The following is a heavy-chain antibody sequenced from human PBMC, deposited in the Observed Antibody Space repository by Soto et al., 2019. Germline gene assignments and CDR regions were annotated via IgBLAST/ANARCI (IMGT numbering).Heavy chain of an antibody. D-gene: IGHD2-15*01. V-gene: IGHV3-33*01. J-gene: IGHJ6*02. CDR1: GFTFSSYG. Sequence: PWGSLRLSCAASGFTFSSYGMHWVRQAPGKGLEWVAVIWYDGSNKYYADSVKGRFTISRDNSKNTLYLQMNSLRAEDTAVYYCARDLCSGGSCYSFYYYYGMDVWGQGTTVTVSS. CDR2: IWYDGSNK. CDR3: ARDLCSGGSCYSFYYYYGMDV.